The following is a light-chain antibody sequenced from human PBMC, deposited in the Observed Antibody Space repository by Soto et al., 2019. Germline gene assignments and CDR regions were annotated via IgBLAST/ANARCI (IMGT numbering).Light chain of an antibody. V-gene: IGLV2-8*01. Sequence: QSVLTQPPSASGSPGQSVTISCTGTKSDIGVYDFVSWYQHHPGKAPRLIIYEVVQRPSGVPDRFSGSKSGNTAPLTVSGLQAADEADYFCKSYAGSNTYVFGSGTKAPS. CDR1: KSDIGVYDF. J-gene: IGLJ1*01. CDR2: EVV. CDR3: KSYAGSNTYV.